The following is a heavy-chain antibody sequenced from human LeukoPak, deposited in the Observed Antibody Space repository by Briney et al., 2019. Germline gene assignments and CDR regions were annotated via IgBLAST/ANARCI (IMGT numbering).Heavy chain of an antibody. CDR2: ISSSGTYI. V-gene: IGHV3-21*01. D-gene: IGHD2-15*01. CDR1: GFTFNTCG. CDR3: ARDLSLYCSGGSCYSLNY. J-gene: IGHJ4*02. Sequence: PGGSLRLSCAASGFTFNTCGMNWVRQAPGKGLEWVSSISSSGTYIYYADSVKGRFTISRDNAKNSLYLQMNSLRAEDTAVYYCARDLSLYCSGGSCYSLNYWGQGTLVTVSS.